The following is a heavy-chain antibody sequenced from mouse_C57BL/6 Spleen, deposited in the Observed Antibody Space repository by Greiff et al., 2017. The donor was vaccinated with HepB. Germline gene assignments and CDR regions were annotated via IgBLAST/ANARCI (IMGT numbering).Heavy chain of an antibody. V-gene: IGHV5-4*01. Sequence: EVHLVESGGGLVKPGGSLKLSCAASGFTFSSYAMSWVRQTPEKRLEWVATISDGGSYTYYPDNVKGRFTISRDNAKNNLYLQMSHLKSEDTAMYYCARDQDWDRGYFDVWGTGTTVTVSS. D-gene: IGHD4-1*01. CDR2: ISDGGSYT. CDR1: GFTFSSYA. J-gene: IGHJ1*03. CDR3: ARDQDWDRGYFDV.